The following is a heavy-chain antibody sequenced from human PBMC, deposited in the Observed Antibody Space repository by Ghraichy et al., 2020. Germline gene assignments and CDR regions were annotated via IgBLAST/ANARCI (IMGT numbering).Heavy chain of an antibody. CDR1: GFTFSSYS. CDR2: ISSSSSYI. J-gene: IGHJ6*02. D-gene: IGHD6-19*01. V-gene: IGHV3-21*01. Sequence: GGSLRLSCAASGFTFSSYSMNWVRQAPGKGLEWVSSISSSSSYIYYADSVKGRLTISRDNAKNSLYLQMNSLRAEDTAVYYWALFGSGWYEKYYYYGMDVWGQGTTVNVSS. CDR3: ALFGSGWYEKYYYYGMDV.